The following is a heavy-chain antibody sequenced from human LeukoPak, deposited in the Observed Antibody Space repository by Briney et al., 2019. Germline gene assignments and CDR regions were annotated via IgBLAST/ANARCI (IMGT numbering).Heavy chain of an antibody. Sequence: GGSLRLSCAASGFTFSRYWMSWVRRAPGKGLEWVAIIKHDGSEKYYVDSVKGRFTISRDSAKNSLYLQMNSLRAEDTAVYYCARDWDYYDNSGYYFEYWGRGTLVTVSS. CDR1: GFTFSRYW. J-gene: IGHJ4*02. D-gene: IGHD3-22*01. V-gene: IGHV3-7*05. CDR2: IKHDGSEK. CDR3: ARDWDYYDNSGYYFEY.